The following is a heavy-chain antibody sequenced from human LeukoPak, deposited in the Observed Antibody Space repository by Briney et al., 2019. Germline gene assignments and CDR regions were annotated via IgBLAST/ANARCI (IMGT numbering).Heavy chain of an antibody. J-gene: IGHJ4*02. CDR3: TRLFYYGSSGYYPDH. D-gene: IGHD3-22*01. V-gene: IGHV3-72*01. CDR2: SRNKGRGYST. CDR1: GFTFTNAW. Sequence: PGGSLRLSCAASGFTFTNAWMSWARQAPGKGLEWIGRSRNKGRGYSTVYAASVKDRFTISRDEPKNSLYLQMNSLKTEDTAVYYCTRLFYYGSSGYYPDHWGQGTLVTVSS.